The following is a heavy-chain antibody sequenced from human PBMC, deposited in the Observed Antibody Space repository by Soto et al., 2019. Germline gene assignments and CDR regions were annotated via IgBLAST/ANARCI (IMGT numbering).Heavy chain of an antibody. D-gene: IGHD6-6*01. CDR1: GYSFASYW. CDR2: IYPGDSDT. V-gene: IGHV5-51*01. Sequence: LGESLQISCQGSGYSFASYWIGCVRQMPGKDLEWIGIIYPGDSDTRYSPSFQGQVTISADKSLRTAYLQWTSLKASDTALYYCARTRSFTLGFYYDGMDVWGQGTTVTAP. CDR3: ARTRSFTLGFYYDGMDV. J-gene: IGHJ6*01.